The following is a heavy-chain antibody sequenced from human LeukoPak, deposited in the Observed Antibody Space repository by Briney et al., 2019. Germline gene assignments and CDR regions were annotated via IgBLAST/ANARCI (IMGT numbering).Heavy chain of an antibody. CDR1: GFTFSSYA. Sequence: GGSLRLSCAASGFTFSSYAMSWVRPAPGEGLEWVSAISGSGGSIYYADSVKGRFTISRDNSKNTLYLQMNSLRAEDTAVYYCAKSAAGRYFDYWGQGTLVTVSS. CDR3: AKSAAGRYFDY. D-gene: IGHD6-13*01. J-gene: IGHJ4*02. CDR2: ISGSGGSI. V-gene: IGHV3-23*01.